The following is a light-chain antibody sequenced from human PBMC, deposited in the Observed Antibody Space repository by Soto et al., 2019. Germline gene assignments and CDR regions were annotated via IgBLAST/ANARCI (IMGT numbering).Light chain of an antibody. CDR3: QQYDDSPLT. V-gene: IGKV3-20*01. J-gene: IGKJ4*01. CDR2: GAS. Sequence: EIVMTQSPATLSLSPGERATLSCRASQSVSSSYLAWYQQKPGQAPRLLIYGASNRATGIPDRFSGGGTATDFTLTISRLEPEDFAVYYCQQYDDSPLTFGGGTKVDIK. CDR1: QSVSSSY.